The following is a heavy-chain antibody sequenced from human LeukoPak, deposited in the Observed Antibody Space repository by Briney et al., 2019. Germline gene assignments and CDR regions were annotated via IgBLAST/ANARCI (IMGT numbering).Heavy chain of an antibody. CDR3: ARASGYSSGWYPSFDY. CDR1: GYTFTSYG. J-gene: IGHJ4*02. Sequence: ASVKVSCKASGYTFTSYGISWVRQAPGQGLEWMGWISAYNGNTNYAQKLQGRVTMTTDTSTSTAYMELRSLRSGDTAVYYCARASGYSSGWYPSFDYWGQGTLVTVSS. CDR2: ISAYNGNT. V-gene: IGHV1-18*01. D-gene: IGHD6-19*01.